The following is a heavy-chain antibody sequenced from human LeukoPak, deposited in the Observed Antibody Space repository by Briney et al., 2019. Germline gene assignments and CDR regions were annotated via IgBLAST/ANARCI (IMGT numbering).Heavy chain of an antibody. V-gene: IGHV4-59*01. CDR1: GGSISSYY. CDR2: IYYSGST. CDR3: ARAGNSGYYIWVY. D-gene: IGHD3-3*01. J-gene: IGHJ4*02. Sequence: PSETLSLTRTVSGGSISSYYWSWIRQPPGKGLEWIGYIYYSGSTNYNPSLESRVTISVDTSKNQFSLNLSSATAADTAVYYCARAGNSGYYIWVYWGQGTLVTVSS.